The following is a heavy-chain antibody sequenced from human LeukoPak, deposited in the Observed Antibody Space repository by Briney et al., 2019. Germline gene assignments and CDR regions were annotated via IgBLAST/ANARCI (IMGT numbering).Heavy chain of an antibody. J-gene: IGHJ4*02. CDR3: ARAQDCSGGSCHFEY. D-gene: IGHD2-15*01. CDR2: ISGSSSII. V-gene: IGHV3-48*04. CDR1: GFTFSSYS. Sequence: GGSLRLSCAASGFTFSSYSMYWVRQAPGKGLEWVSYISGSSSIIRYEDSVKGRFTISRDNAKNSLYLQMNSLRAEDTAVYYCARAQDCSGGSCHFEYWGQGTLVTVSS.